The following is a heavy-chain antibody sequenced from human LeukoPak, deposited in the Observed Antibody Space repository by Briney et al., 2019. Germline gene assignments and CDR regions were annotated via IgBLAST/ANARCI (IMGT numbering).Heavy chain of an antibody. CDR1: GYTFTSYG. CDR3: ARLYYGSGSYYKDAGAFDI. J-gene: IGHJ3*02. Sequence: ASVKVSCKASGYTFTSYGINWVRQAPGQGLEWMGWISAYNGNTNYAQKLQGRVTMTTDTSTSTAYMELRSLRSDDTAMYYCARLYYGSGSYYKDAGAFDIWGQGTMVTVSS. CDR2: ISAYNGNT. V-gene: IGHV1-18*01. D-gene: IGHD3-10*01.